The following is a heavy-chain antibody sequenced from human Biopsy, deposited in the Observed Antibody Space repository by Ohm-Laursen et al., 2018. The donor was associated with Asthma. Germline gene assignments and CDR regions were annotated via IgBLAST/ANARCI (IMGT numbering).Heavy chain of an antibody. D-gene: IGHD3-3*01. Sequence: SLRLSCSASGFVFRNHAMHWVRQAPGKGLEWVAVVSYDGGVAHYADSMKGRFTISRDNAKSTLYLQMNRLRTDDTAVYYCAKRRGYSDLTDFDHWGQGTLVTVPS. CDR3: AKRRGYSDLTDFDH. V-gene: IGHV3-30*18. CDR1: GFVFRNHA. J-gene: IGHJ4*02. CDR2: VSYDGGVA.